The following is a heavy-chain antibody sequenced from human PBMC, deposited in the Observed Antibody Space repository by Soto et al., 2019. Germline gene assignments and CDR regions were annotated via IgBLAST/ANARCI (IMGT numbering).Heavy chain of an antibody. D-gene: IGHD3-9*01. CDR1: GGTFGRYT. Sequence: QVQLVQSGPQVKKPGSSVKVSCTASGGTFGRYTISWVRQAPGQGLEWMGGILPVLGNTNVAQRFQDRLTFTTDESTSKAYVELRSLKPEDTAVYYCARGSVVLTGRNAPFAHWGQGILVTVSS. J-gene: IGHJ4*02. V-gene: IGHV1-69*16. CDR3: ARGSVVLTGRNAPFAH. CDR2: ILPVLGNT.